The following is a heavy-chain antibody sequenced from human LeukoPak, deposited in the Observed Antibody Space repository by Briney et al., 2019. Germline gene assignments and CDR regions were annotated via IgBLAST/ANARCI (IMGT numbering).Heavy chain of an antibody. CDR1: GGSFSGYY. D-gene: IGHD3-22*01. Sequence: PSETLSLTCAVYGGSFSGYYWSWIRQPPGKVLEWIGEINHSGSTNYNPSLKSRVTISVDTSKNQFSLKLSSVTAADTAVYYCARVGFNDSCGYGLDYWGQGTLVTVSS. CDR2: INHSGST. CDR3: ARVGFNDSCGYGLDY. J-gene: IGHJ4*02. V-gene: IGHV4-34*01.